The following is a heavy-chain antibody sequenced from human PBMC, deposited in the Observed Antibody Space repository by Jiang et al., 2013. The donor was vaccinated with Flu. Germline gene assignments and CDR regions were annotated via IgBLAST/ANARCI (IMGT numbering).Heavy chain of an antibody. CDR3: AHCLYGGNSDWYFDL. CDR2: IYWDDDK. D-gene: IGHD4-23*01. Sequence: KPTQTLTLTCTFSGFSLSTSGVGVGWIRQPPGKALEWLALIYWDDDKRYSPSLKSRLTITKDTSKNQVVLTMTNMDPVDTATYYCAHCLYGGNSDWYFDLWGRGTLVTVSS. CDR1: GFSLSTSGVG. V-gene: IGHV2-5*02. J-gene: IGHJ2*01.